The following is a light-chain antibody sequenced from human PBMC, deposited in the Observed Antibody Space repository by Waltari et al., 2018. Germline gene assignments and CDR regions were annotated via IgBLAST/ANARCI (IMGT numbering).Light chain of an antibody. Sequence: DIQMTQSPSSLSASVGDRVTITCPPSQSISSSLNWYQNKPGKAPKLLIYAASSLTSAGPSRFSGSGSGTDFSLTIRSLQLEDFATYYGQKSSTTPTFGEGTRLESK. J-gene: IGKJ5*01. V-gene: IGKV1-39*01. CDR2: AAS. CDR1: QSISSS. CDR3: QKSSTTPT.